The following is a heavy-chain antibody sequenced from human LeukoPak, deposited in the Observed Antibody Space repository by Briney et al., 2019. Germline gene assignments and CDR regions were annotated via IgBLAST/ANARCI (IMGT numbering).Heavy chain of an antibody. D-gene: IGHD2-2*01. V-gene: IGHV4-59*08. CDR3: ARFSESSSLYYFDY. CDR1: GGSISSYY. J-gene: IGHJ4*02. CDR2: IYYSGST. Sequence: PSETLSLTCTVSGGSISSYYWSWIRQPPGKGLEWIGYIYYSGSTNYNPSLKSRVTISVDTSKNQFSLKLSSVTAADTAVYYCARFSESSSLYYFDYWGQGTLVTVSS.